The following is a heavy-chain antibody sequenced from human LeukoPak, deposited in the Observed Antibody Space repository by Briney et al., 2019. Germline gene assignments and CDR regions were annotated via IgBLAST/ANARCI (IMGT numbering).Heavy chain of an antibody. D-gene: IGHD1-1*01. V-gene: IGHV3-7*03. CDR3: ARDRDGKDY. J-gene: IGHJ4*02. CDR2: IGQDGTEK. CDR1: GFAFNTYG. Sequence: GGSLRLSCAASGFAFNTYGMSWVRQAPGKGLEWVANIGQDGTEKHHVDSVRGRFTISRDNAKNSVFLQMDSLRAEDTAVYYCARDRDGKDYWGQGTLVTVSS.